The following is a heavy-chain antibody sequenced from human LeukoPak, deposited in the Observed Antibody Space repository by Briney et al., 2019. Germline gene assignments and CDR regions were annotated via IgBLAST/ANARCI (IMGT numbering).Heavy chain of an antibody. J-gene: IGHJ5*02. CDR2: ISGSGCTI. D-gene: IGHD3-3*01. CDR3: AREGITIFGVANSNWFDP. CDR1: GFTFSDHY. V-gene: IGHV3-11*01. Sequence: GGSLRLSCAASGFTFSDHYMSWIRQAPGKGLEWVSYISGSGCTIYYAASVRGRFTISRDNAKNSLYLQMNSLRAEDTAIYYCAREGITIFGVANSNWFDPWGQGTLVTVSS.